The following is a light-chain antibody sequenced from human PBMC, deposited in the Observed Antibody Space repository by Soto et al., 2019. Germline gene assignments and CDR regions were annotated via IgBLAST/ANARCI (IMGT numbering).Light chain of an antibody. CDR2: SAS. J-gene: IGKJ3*01. CDR3: QQSYSTLSFS. CDR1: QSISTH. V-gene: IGKV1-39*01. Sequence: DIQMTQSPSSLSASVGDRVTITCRASQSISTHLNWHQQKPGKAPKLLIYSASNLQSGVPARFSGSGSGTDFTLTISSLQPEDFATYYYQQSYSTLSFSFGPGTRVEIK.